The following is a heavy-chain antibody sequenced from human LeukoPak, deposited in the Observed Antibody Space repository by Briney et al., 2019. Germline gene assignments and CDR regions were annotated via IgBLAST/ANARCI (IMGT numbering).Heavy chain of an antibody. CDR3: ARGRGTTMVRGVITNYFDL. D-gene: IGHD3-10*01. V-gene: IGHV1-2*02. Sequence: ASVKVPCKASGYTFTGYYMHWVRQAPGQGLEWMGWIDPNSGGTNYAQKFLGSVTMTGDTSINTAFMELSRLRSDDTAIYYCARGRGTTMVRGVITNYFDLWGRGSLVTVSS. CDR1: GYTFTGYY. J-gene: IGHJ2*01. CDR2: IDPNSGGT.